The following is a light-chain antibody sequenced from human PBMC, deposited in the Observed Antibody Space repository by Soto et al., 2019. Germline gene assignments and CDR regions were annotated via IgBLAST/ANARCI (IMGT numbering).Light chain of an antibody. CDR1: KLGDKY. J-gene: IGLJ2*01. Sequence: SYELTQPPSVSVSPGQTASITCSGDKLGDKYACWYQQKPGQSPVLVIYQHSKRPSGIPERFSGSNSGNTATLTIGGTQAMDEADYYCQAWDSSTDVVFGGGTKVTVL. CDR3: QAWDSSTDVV. V-gene: IGLV3-1*01. CDR2: QHS.